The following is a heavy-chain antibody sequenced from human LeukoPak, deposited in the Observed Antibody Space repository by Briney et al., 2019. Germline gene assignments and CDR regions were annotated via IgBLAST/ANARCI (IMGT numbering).Heavy chain of an antibody. J-gene: IGHJ4*02. D-gene: IGHD1-1*01. CDR1: GFTFDKFW. V-gene: IGHV3-7*01. Sequence: PGGSLRLSCAASGFTFDKFWMSWVRQAPGKGLEWVVNIKQDGTEKYYVDSMKGRFTISRDNGKNSLYLQIDSLRAEDTAVYYCARQELTFDYWGQGTQVTVSS. CDR2: IKQDGTEK. CDR3: ARQELTFDY.